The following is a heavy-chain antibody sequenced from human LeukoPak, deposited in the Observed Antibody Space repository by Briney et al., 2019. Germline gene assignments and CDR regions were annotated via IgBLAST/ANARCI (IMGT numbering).Heavy chain of an antibody. V-gene: IGHV3-53*05. Sequence: GGSLRLSCAASGFTVSSNYMSWVRQAPGKGLEWVSVIYSGGSTYYADSVKGRFTISRDNSKNTLYLQMNSLRAEDTAVYYCARDGRYSSSWYHAPYYYYYYGMDVWGQGTTVTVSS. D-gene: IGHD6-13*01. J-gene: IGHJ6*02. CDR3: ARDGRYSSSWYHAPYYYYYYGMDV. CDR1: GFTVSSNY. CDR2: IYSGGST.